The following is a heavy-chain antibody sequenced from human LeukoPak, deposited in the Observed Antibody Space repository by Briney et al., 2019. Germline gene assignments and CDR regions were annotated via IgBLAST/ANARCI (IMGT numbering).Heavy chain of an antibody. D-gene: IGHD4/OR15-4a*01. CDR1: GFTLSSYG. CDR2: ISGSGGST. V-gene: IGHV3-23*01. Sequence: GGSLRLSCAASGFTLSSYGMNWVRQAPGKGLEWVSGISGSGGSTYYADSVKGRFTISRDNSKNTLYLQMNSLRAEDTAVYYCARIHGAYPFDYWGQGTLVTVSS. CDR3: ARIHGAYPFDY. J-gene: IGHJ4*02.